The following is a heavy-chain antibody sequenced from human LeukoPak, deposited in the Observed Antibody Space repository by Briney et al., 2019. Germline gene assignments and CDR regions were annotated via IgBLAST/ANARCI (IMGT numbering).Heavy chain of an antibody. V-gene: IGHV1-2*02. D-gene: IGHD3-10*01. CDR2: INPNSGGT. Sequence: ASVKVSCKASGYTFTSYYMHWVRQAPGQGLEWMGWINPNSGGTNYAQKFQGRVTMTRDTSISTAYMELSRLRSDDTAVYYCARDASMVRAVILYDYWGQGTLVTVSS. CDR3: ARDASMVRAVILYDY. CDR1: GYTFTSYY. J-gene: IGHJ4*02.